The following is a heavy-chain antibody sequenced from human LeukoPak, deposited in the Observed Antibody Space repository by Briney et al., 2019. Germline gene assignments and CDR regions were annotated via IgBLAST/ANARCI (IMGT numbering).Heavy chain of an antibody. Sequence: ASVKVSCKASGYTFTSYDINWVRQATGQGLEWMGWMNPNSGNTGYAQKFQGRVTMTRNTSISTAYMELSSLRSEDTAVYYCARAGGYDSSGYYDPGMYWFDPWGQGTLVTVSS. D-gene: IGHD3-22*01. CDR1: GYTFTSYD. CDR2: MNPNSGNT. V-gene: IGHV1-8*01. CDR3: ARAGGYDSSGYYDPGMYWFDP. J-gene: IGHJ5*02.